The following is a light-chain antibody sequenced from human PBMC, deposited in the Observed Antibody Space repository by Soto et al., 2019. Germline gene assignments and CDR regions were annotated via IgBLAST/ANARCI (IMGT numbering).Light chain of an antibody. CDR2: DAS. V-gene: IGKV3-11*01. CDR1: QSVSSY. CDR3: QQRSNWPRLT. J-gene: IGKJ4*01. Sequence: EIVLTQSPATLSLSPGERATLSCRASQSVSSYLAWYQQKPGQAPRLLIYDASNRATGIPARFSGSGSGTDFTITISSIEPEDFVVYYCQQRSNWPRLTFGGGTKVEIK.